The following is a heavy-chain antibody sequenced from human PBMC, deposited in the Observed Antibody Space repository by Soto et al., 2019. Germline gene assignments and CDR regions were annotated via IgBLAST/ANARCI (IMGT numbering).Heavy chain of an antibody. Sequence: QVQLQESGPGLVKPSETLSLTCTVSGGSISSYYWSWIRQPAGKGLGWIGRIDTSGSTNYNPCLKGRVTMSVDTSQNQFSLKLSSVTAADTAVYYCAVAIFGRTSGLFDYWGQGTLVTVCS. CDR1: GGSISSYY. CDR2: IDTSGST. D-gene: IGHD3-3*01. J-gene: IGHJ4*02. V-gene: IGHV4-4*07. CDR3: AVAIFGRTSGLFDY.